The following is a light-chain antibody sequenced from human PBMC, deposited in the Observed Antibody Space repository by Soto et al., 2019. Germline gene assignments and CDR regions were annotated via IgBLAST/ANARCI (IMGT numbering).Light chain of an antibody. CDR2: DVS. J-gene: IGLJ2*01. V-gene: IGLV2-14*01. CDR1: SSDVGGYDY. Sequence: QSVLTQPASVSGSPGQSITISCTGTSSDVGGYDYVSWYQQHPSKVPKLMIYDVSSRPSGVSNRFSGSKSGNTASLTISGLQAEDEADYYCSSYASSSTLVFGGGTKLTVL. CDR3: SSYASSSTLV.